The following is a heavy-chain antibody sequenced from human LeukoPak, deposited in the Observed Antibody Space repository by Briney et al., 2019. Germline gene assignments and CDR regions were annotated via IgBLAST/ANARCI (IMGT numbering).Heavy chain of an antibody. CDR3: ANTLTVVTDYFDY. Sequence: LSLTCAVYGGSFSGYYWSWIRQPPGKGLEWISYISRTGNSIYYADSVKGRFTISRDNSKNTLYLQMNSLRAEDTAVYYCANTLTVVTDYFDYWGQGTLVTVSS. CDR1: GGSFSGYY. J-gene: IGHJ4*02. D-gene: IGHD4-23*01. V-gene: IGHV3-11*01. CDR2: ISRTGNSI.